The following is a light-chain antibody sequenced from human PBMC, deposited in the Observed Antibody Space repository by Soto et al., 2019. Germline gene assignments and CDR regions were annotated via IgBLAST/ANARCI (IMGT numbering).Light chain of an antibody. Sequence: QSALTRPASVSGSPGQSITISCTGTSSDVGGYNYVSWYQQHPGKAPKLMIYEVSNRPSGVSNRFSGSKSGNTASLTISGLQAEDEADYYCSSYRSRSGSTYVFGTGTKVTVL. J-gene: IGLJ1*01. CDR1: SSDVGGYNY. V-gene: IGLV2-14*01. CDR3: SSYRSRSGSTYV. CDR2: EVS.